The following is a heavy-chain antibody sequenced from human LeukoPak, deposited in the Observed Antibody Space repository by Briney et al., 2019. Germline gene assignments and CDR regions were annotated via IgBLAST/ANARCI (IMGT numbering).Heavy chain of an antibody. D-gene: IGHD3-10*01. V-gene: IGHV4-59*12. CDR2: IYHSGST. J-gene: IGHJ4*02. CDR3: ARAVGGDGSGSL. CDR1: GGSISSYY. Sequence: PSETLSLTCTVSGGSISSYYWSWIRQPPGKGLEWIGEIYHSGSTNYNPSLKSRVTISVDKSKNQFSLKLSSVTAADTAVYYCARAVGGDGSGSLWGPGTLVTVSS.